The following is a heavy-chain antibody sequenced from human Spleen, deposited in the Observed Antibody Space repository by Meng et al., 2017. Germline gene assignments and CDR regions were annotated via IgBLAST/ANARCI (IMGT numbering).Heavy chain of an antibody. CDR3: ARDRSYCSGGSCYYFDY. CDR1: GGSFSDYY. CDR2: INHSGST. J-gene: IGHJ4*02. V-gene: IGHV4-34*01. D-gene: IGHD2-15*01. Sequence: SETLSLTCAVYGGSFSDYYWTWIRQPPGKGLEWFGEINHSGSTNYNPSLKSRVTISADTSKNQFSLKVSSVTAADTAVYYCARDRSYCSGGSCYYFDYWGQGTLVTVSS.